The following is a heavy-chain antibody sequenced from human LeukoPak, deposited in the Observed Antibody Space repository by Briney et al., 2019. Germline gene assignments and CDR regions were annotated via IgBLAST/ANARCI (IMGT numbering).Heavy chain of an antibody. CDR3: ARDMRGYSYGLFDY. CDR1: GFTFSSYG. D-gene: IGHD5-18*01. J-gene: IGHJ4*02. V-gene: IGHV3-33*01. Sequence: PGGSLRPSCAASGFTFSSYGMHWVRQAPGKGLEWVAVIWYDGSNKYYADSVKGRFTISRDNSKNTLYLQMNSLRAEDTAVYYCARDMRGYSYGLFDYWGQGTLVTVSS. CDR2: IWYDGSNK.